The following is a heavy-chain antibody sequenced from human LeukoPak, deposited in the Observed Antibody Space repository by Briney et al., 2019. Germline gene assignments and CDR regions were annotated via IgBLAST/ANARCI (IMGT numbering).Heavy chain of an antibody. J-gene: IGHJ4*02. CDR1: GYTFTGYY. CDR3: ARVYDFWSGYFYFDY. V-gene: IGHV1-2*06. CDR2: INPNSGGT. D-gene: IGHD3-3*01. Sequence: GASVKVSCKASGYTFTGYYMHWVRQAPGQGLEWMGRINPNSGGTNYAQKFQGRVTMTRDTSISTAYMELSRLRSDDTAVYYCARVYDFWSGYFYFDYWGQGTLVTVSS.